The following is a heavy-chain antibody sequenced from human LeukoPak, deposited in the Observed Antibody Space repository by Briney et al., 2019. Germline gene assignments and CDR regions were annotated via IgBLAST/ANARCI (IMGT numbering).Heavy chain of an antibody. CDR3: AAGSHDYFGD. Sequence: SETLTLTCTVSGVSTSSSAYYWYWIPQPPGKGLECIGSIDYTGTTYYNSSLKSRVTISVDTSKNQFPLKLSSVTAADTAVYYCAAGSHDYFGDWGQGTLVTVSS. CDR1: GVSTSSSAYY. J-gene: IGHJ4*02. V-gene: IGHV4-39*01. CDR2: IDYTGTT.